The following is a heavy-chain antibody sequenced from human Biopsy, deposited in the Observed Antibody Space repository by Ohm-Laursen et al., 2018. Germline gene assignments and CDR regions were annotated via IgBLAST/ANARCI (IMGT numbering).Heavy chain of an antibody. V-gene: IGHV4-31*01. D-gene: IGHD3-22*01. CDR3: ARGDYFDSNGYFWFDP. CDR2: NFNSANT. Sequence: SDTLSLTCTVSGGSISSGGSYWSWIRQRPGKGLEWIGYNFNSANTYYNPSLKNLITISGDTSKNQFSLKLNSVTAADTAVYYCARGDYFDSNGYFWFDPWGQGTLVTVSS. J-gene: IGHJ5*02. CDR1: GGSISSGGSY.